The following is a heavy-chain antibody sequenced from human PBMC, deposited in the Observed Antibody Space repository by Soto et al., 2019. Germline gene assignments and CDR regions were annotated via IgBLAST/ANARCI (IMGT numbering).Heavy chain of an antibody. D-gene: IGHD6-19*01. CDR1: GFTFSSYA. J-gene: IGHJ4*02. V-gene: IGHV3-30-3*01. CDR2: ISYDGSNK. Sequence: ESGGGVVQPGRSLRLSCAASGFTFSSYAMHWVRQAPGKGLEWVAVISYDGSNKYYADSVKGRFTISRDNSKNTLYLQMNSLRAEDTAVYYCAREVIAVAVPGLFDYWGQGTLVTVSS. CDR3: AREVIAVAVPGLFDY.